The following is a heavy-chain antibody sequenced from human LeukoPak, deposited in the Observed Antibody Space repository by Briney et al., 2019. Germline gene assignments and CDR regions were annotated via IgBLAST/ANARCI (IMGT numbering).Heavy chain of an antibody. CDR2: ISYDESNK. CDR3: ATTTTVPGVFDY. Sequence: GGSLRLSCAASGFTFSNYGMHWVRQAPGKGLDWVAGISYDESNKFYADSVKGRFTISRDNSKNTLYLQMNSLSAGDTAVYYCATTTTVPGVFDYWGQGTLVTVSS. V-gene: IGHV3-30*03. D-gene: IGHD6-19*01. J-gene: IGHJ4*02. CDR1: GFTFSNYG.